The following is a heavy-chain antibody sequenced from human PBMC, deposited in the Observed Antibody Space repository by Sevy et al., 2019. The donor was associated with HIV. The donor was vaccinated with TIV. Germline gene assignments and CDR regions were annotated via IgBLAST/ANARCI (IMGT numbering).Heavy chain of an antibody. CDR1: GYSFTYSA. V-gene: IGHV1-3*01. Sequence: ASVKVSCKASGYSFTYSAMQWVRQAPGQGLEWMGWINAGNGNTKYSQKFKGRVTITRDTSARTAYLELRSLRPEDTAVYYCAKDAGGGSSYFDYWGQGPLVTVSS. CDR2: INAGNGNT. J-gene: IGHJ4*02. D-gene: IGHD2-15*01. CDR3: AKDAGGGSSYFDY.